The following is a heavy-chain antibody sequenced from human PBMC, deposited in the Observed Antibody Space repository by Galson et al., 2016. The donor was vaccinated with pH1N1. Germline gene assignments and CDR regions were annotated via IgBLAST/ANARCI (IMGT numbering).Heavy chain of an antibody. J-gene: IGHJ4*02. D-gene: IGHD2-15*01. V-gene: IGHV1-8*01. CDR2: VNPNNDNT. CDR1: GYTFTDYD. Sequence: SVKVSCKASGYTFTDYDINWVRQGTGQGLEWMGWVNPNNDNTGYAQKFQGRVTMTRNTSISKAYMELSSLRSEDTAVYYCARGGYCSGGSCYDVFDYWGQGTLVTVS. CDR3: ARGGYCSGGSCYDVFDY.